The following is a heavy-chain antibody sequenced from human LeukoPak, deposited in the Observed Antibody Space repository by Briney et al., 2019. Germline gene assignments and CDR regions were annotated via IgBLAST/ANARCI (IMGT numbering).Heavy chain of an antibody. CDR1: GYTFTSYD. CDR3: ARGGGDYGDYGDWFDP. J-gene: IGHJ5*02. Sequence: ASVKVSCKASGYTFTSYDINWVRQATGQGLEWMGWMNPNSGNTGYAQKFQGRVTMTRNTSISTAYMELSSLRSEGTAVYYCARGGGDYGDYGDWFDPWGQGTLVTVSS. V-gene: IGHV1-8*01. CDR2: MNPNSGNT. D-gene: IGHD4-17*01.